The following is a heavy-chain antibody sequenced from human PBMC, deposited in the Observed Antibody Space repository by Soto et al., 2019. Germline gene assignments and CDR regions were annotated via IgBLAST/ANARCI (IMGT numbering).Heavy chain of an antibody. J-gene: IGHJ4*02. Sequence: SETLSLTCAVYGGSFSGYYWSWIRQPPGKGLEWIGEINHSGSTNYNPSLKSRVTISVDTSKNQFSLKLSSVTAADTAVYYCARGLKMTMVRGVIITRGFDYWGQGTLVAVSS. CDR1: GGSFSGYY. CDR3: ARGLKMTMVRGVIITRGFDY. D-gene: IGHD3-10*01. V-gene: IGHV4-34*01. CDR2: INHSGST.